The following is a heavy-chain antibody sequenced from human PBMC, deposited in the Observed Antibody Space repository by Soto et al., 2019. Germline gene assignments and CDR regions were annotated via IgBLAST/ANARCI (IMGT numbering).Heavy chain of an antibody. CDR3: AREGRGCSGHGPFDS. CDR2: TYYRSKWYS. V-gene: IGHV6-1*01. J-gene: IGHJ4*02. D-gene: IGHD5-12*01. CDR1: VDIVSSNSAA. Sequence: SQTLSLTCAISVDIVSSNSAAGNCIRQSPSRGLEWLGRTYYRSKWYSDYEVSVKSRITINPDTSKNQVSLQLDSVSPEDTAVYYCAREGRGCSGHGPFDSWGQGTLVTVSS.